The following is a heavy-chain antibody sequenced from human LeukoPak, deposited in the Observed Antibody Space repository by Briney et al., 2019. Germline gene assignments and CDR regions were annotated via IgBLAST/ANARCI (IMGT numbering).Heavy chain of an antibody. D-gene: IGHD3-22*01. Sequence: ETLSLTCAVYGGSFSGYYWSWIRQPPGKGLEWIGEINHSGSTNYNPSLKSRVTISVDTSKNQFSLKLSSVTAADTAVYYCAGVATNSSGYYYWGQGTLVTVSS. J-gene: IGHJ4*02. V-gene: IGHV4-34*01. CDR2: INHSGST. CDR1: GGSFSGYY. CDR3: AGVATNSSGYYY.